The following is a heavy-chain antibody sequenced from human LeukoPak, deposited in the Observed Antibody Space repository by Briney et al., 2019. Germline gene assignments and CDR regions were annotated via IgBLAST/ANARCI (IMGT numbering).Heavy chain of an antibody. J-gene: IGHJ4*02. V-gene: IGHV3-20*04. CDR3: ARDQGYSSGWLFDY. CDR1: GFTFDDYG. D-gene: IGHD6-19*01. CDR2: INWNGGST. Sequence: GGSLRLSCAASGFTFDDYGMSWVRQAPGKGLEWVSGINWNGGSTGYADSVKGRFTISRDNAKNSLYLQMNSLRAEDTALYYCARDQGYSSGWLFDYWGQGTLVTVSS.